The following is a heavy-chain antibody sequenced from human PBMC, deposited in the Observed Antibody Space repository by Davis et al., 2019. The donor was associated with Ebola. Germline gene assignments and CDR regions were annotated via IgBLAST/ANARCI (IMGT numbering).Heavy chain of an antibody. Sequence: MPGGSLRLSCAVYGGSFSSYYWSWIRQPPGKGLEWIGYIYYSGSTNYNPSLKSRVTISVDTSKNQFSLKLSSVTAADTAVYYCARDHRGDILTGYSYYYYYGMDVWGQGTTVTVSS. D-gene: IGHD3-9*01. J-gene: IGHJ6*02. CDR3: ARDHRGDILTGYSYYYYYGMDV. V-gene: IGHV4-59*01. CDR2: IYYSGST. CDR1: GGSFSSYY.